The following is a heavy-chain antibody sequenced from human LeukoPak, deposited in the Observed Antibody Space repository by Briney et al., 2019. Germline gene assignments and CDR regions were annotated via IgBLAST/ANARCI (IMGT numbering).Heavy chain of an antibody. CDR3: ARGGGVEAAMALDY. Sequence: GRSLRLSCAASGFTFNIFAMHWVRQAPGQGLEWVAITYYDGSVKYYVDSVKGRFTISRDSSKNTLYLLMNRLRADDTAVYYCARGGGVEAAMALDYWGQGTLVAVSS. CDR2: TYYDGSVK. D-gene: IGHD5-18*01. J-gene: IGHJ4*02. V-gene: IGHV3-33*01. CDR1: GFTFNIFA.